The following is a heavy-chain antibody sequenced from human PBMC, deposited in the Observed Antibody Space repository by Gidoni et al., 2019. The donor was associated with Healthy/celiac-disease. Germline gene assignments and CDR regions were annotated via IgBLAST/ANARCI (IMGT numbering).Heavy chain of an antibody. V-gene: IGHV3-23*01. J-gene: IGHJ3*02. Sequence: SRDNSKNTLYLQMNSLRAEDTAVYYCATFIVVNAFDIWGQGTMVTVSS. D-gene: IGHD3-22*01. CDR3: ATFIVVNAFDI.